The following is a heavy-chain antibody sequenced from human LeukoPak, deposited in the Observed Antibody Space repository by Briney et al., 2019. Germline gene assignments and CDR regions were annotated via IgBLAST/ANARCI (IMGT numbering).Heavy chain of an antibody. J-gene: IGHJ4*02. Sequence: GGSLRLSCAASGFTVSSNYMSWVRQAPGKGLEWVSVIYSGGSTYYADSVKGRFTISRDNSKNTLYLQMNSLRAEDTAVYYCARGSWQLAEEVYWGQGTLVTVSS. CDR2: IYSGGST. D-gene: IGHD6-6*01. CDR1: GFTVSSNY. CDR3: ARGSWQLAEEVY. V-gene: IGHV3-53*01.